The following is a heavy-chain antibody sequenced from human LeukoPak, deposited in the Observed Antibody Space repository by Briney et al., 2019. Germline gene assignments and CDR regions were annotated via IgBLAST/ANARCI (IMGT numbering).Heavy chain of an antibody. CDR1: GFTFSSYA. CDR3: ARDRREWSYYDSSGYFGY. J-gene: IGHJ4*02. Sequence: GGSLRVSYAASGFTFSSYAMSWVRQAPGKGLEWVSAISGSGGHTYYADSVKGRFTISRDNSKNTLYLQMNSLRAEDTAVYYCARDRREWSYYDSSGYFGYWGQGTLVTVSS. V-gene: IGHV3-23*01. CDR2: ISGSGGHT. D-gene: IGHD3-22*01.